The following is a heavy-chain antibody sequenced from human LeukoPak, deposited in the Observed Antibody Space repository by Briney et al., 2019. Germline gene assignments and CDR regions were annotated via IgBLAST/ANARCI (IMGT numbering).Heavy chain of an antibody. CDR2: ISGSGGST. J-gene: IGHJ4*02. CDR1: GFTFSSYA. D-gene: IGHD3-10*01. Sequence: GGSLRLSCAASGFTFSSYAMHWVRQAPGKGLEWVSAISGSGGSTYYADSVKGRFTISRDNSKNTLYLQMNSLRAEDTAVYYCAKAGDLWFGELLGYYFDYWGQGTLVTVSS. V-gene: IGHV3-23*01. CDR3: AKAGDLWFGELLGYYFDY.